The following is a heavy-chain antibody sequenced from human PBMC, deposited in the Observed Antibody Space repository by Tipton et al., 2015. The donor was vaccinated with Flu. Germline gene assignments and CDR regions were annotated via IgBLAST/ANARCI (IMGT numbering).Heavy chain of an antibody. Sequence: TLSLTCTVSGGSISSYYWSWIRQPPGKGLEWIGYIYYSGSTNYNPSLKSRVTISVDTSKNQFSLKLSYVTAADTAVYYCARLYYYDSSGYYYGGWFDPWGQGTLVTVSS. CDR3: ARLYYYDSSGYYYGGWFDP. D-gene: IGHD3-22*01. V-gene: IGHV4-59*07. CDR1: GGSISSYY. CDR2: IYYSGST. J-gene: IGHJ5*02.